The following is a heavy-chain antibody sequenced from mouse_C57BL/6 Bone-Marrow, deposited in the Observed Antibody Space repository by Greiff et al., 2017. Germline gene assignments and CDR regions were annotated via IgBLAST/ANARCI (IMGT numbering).Heavy chain of an antibody. J-gene: IGHJ3*01. V-gene: IGHV10-1*01. CDR2: IRSKSNNYAT. CDR3: VRLNCSWFAY. CDR1: GFSFNTYA. D-gene: IGHD4-1*01. Sequence: EVQLVESGGGLVQPKGSLKLSCAASGFSFNTYAMNWVRQAPGKGLEWVARIRSKSNNYATYYADSVKDRFTISRDDSESMLYLQMNNLKTEDTAMYYCVRLNCSWFAYWGQGTLVTVSA.